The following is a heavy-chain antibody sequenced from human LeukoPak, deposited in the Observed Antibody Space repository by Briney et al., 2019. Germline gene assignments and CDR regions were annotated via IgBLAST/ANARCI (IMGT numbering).Heavy chain of an antibody. V-gene: IGHV4-31*03. J-gene: IGHJ4*02. D-gene: IGHD4-17*01. CDR2: INHSGSA. Sequence: SQTLSLTCTVSGGSISRGGYYWSWIRQHPGKGLEWIGEINHSGSANYNPSLKSRVTISLDTSKNQFSLKLSSVTAADTAVYYCARGQGTVTTHWGQGTLVTVSS. CDR3: ARGQGTVTTH. CDR1: GGSISRGGYY.